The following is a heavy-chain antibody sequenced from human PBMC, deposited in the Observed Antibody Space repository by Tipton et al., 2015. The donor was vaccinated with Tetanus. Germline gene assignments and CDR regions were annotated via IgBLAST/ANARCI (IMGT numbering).Heavy chain of an antibody. V-gene: IGHV4-31*02. J-gene: IGHJ4*02. D-gene: IGHD6-6*01. CDR2: IYYTGNT. CDR1: GGSIRSGGFY. CDR3: ARRSVSARFDD. Sequence: LRLSCTVSGGSIRSGGFYWSWIRQHPVKGLEWIGYIYYTGNTYYNPSLKSRVTISVDTSKNQFSLKLSSVTAADTAVYYCARRSVSARFDDWGQGTLVTASS.